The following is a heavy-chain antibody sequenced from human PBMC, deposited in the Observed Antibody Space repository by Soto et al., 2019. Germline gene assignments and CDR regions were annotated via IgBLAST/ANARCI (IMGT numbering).Heavy chain of an antibody. CDR1: GFTFSDYY. J-gene: IGHJ4*02. D-gene: IGHD6-19*01. CDR3: ARVSATGWHVNGRDYLDY. Sequence: GGSLRLSCAASGFTFSDYYMTWIRQAPGKGLEWVSSISSRDLSIYYADSVRGRFTISRDNSKDTVFLDMSALGAADTAVYHCARVSATGWHVNGRDYLDYWGQGTLVTVSS. CDR2: ISSRDLSI. V-gene: IGHV3-11*01.